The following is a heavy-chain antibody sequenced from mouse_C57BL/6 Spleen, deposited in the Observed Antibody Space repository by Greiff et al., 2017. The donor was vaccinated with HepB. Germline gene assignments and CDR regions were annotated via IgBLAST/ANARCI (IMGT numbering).Heavy chain of an antibody. CDR2: ISSGSSTI. Sequence: EVQLQESGGGLVKPGGSLKLSCAASGFTFSDYGMHWVRQAPEKGLEWVAYISSGSSTIYYADTVKGRFTISRDNAKNTLFLQMTSLRSEDTAMYYCAPGDWYFDVWGTGTTVTVSS. J-gene: IGHJ1*03. V-gene: IGHV5-17*01. CDR3: APGDWYFDV. CDR1: GFTFSDYG.